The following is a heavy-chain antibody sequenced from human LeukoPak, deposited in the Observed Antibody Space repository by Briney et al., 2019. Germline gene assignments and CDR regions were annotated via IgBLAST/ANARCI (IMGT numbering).Heavy chain of an antibody. D-gene: IGHD6-6*01. CDR3: ARAHQYSSSSNY. CDR2: ISSSSSYI. CDR1: GFTFSSYS. Sequence: GGSLRLSCAASGFTFSSYSMNWVRQAPGKGLEWVSSISSSSSYIYYADSVKGRFSISRDNAKNSLYLQMNSLRAEDTAVYYCARAHQYSSSSNYWGQGTLVTVSS. J-gene: IGHJ4*02. V-gene: IGHV3-21*06.